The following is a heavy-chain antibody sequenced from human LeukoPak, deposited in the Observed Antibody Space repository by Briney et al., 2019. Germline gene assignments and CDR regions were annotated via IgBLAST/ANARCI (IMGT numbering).Heavy chain of an antibody. J-gene: IGHJ5*02. V-gene: IGHV1-18*01. Sequence: ASVKVSCKASGYTFTSYGISWVRQAPGQGLEWMGWISAYNGNTKYSQKFQGRVTITRDTSASTAYMELSSLRSEDTAVYYCARGAWFGELLSWFDPWGQGTLVTVSS. CDR3: ARGAWFGELLSWFDP. D-gene: IGHD3-10*01. CDR1: GYTFTSYG. CDR2: ISAYNGNT.